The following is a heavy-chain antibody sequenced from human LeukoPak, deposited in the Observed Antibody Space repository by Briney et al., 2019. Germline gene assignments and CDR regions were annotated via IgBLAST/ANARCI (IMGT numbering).Heavy chain of an antibody. CDR2: ISYDGSNK. D-gene: IGHD6-13*01. CDR1: GFTFSSYA. Sequence: GGSLRLSCAAPGFTFSSYAMHWVRQAPGKGLEGVAVISYDGSNKYYADSVKGRFTISRDNSKNTLYLQMNSLRAEDTAVYYCARSMEYSSSWYPTQGPYYYYGMDVWGQGTTVTVSS. J-gene: IGHJ6*02. CDR3: ARSMEYSSSWYPTQGPYYYYGMDV. V-gene: IGHV3-30-3*01.